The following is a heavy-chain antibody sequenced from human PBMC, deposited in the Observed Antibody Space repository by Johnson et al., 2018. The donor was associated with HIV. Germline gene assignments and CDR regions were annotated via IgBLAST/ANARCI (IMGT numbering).Heavy chain of an antibody. J-gene: IGHJ3*02. CDR1: GFTFSSYA. D-gene: IGHD5-18*01. CDR3: AKDRGSYGSRPSAFDI. Sequence: QVQLVESGGGVVQPGRSLRLSCAASGFTFSSYAMHWVRQAPGKGLEWVAVISYDANNKYYADSVKGRFTISRDNSKNTLYLQMNSLRAEDTAVYYCAKDRGSYGSRPSAFDIWGQGTMVTVSS. V-gene: IGHV3-30-3*01. CDR2: ISYDANNK.